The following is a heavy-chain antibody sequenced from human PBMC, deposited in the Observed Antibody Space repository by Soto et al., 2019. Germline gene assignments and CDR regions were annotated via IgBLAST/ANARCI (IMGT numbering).Heavy chain of an antibody. CDR1: GGSISSYY. Sequence: SETLSLTCTVSGGSISSYYWSWIRQPAGKGLEWIGLIYTSGSTNYNPSLKSRVTMSVDTSKNQFSLKLSSVTAADTAVYYCARGSYMVITHYGMDVWGQGTTVTVSS. CDR3: ARGSYMVITHYGMDV. J-gene: IGHJ6*02. V-gene: IGHV4-4*07. D-gene: IGHD3-22*01. CDR2: IYTSGST.